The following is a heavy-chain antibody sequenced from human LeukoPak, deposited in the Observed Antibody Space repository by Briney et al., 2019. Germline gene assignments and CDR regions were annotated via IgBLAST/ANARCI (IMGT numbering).Heavy chain of an antibody. Sequence: GSLRLSCAASGFTFSSYAMHWVRQAPGKGLEWVAVISYDGSNKYYADSVKGRFTISRDNSKNTLYLQMNSLRAEDTAVYYCARDTLSYYYGSGSYFAYWGQGTLVTVSS. CDR1: GFTFSSYA. V-gene: IGHV3-30*04. CDR3: ARDTLSYYYGSGSYFAY. D-gene: IGHD3-10*01. CDR2: ISYDGSNK. J-gene: IGHJ4*02.